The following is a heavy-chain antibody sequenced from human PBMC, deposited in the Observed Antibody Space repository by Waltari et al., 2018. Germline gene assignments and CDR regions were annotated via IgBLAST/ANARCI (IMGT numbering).Heavy chain of an antibody. V-gene: IGHV3-74*01. D-gene: IGHD1-1*01. CDR2: ISNDGRIR. J-gene: IGHJ4*02. CDR3: ASQLGVPGY. CDR1: GFTFGTYW. Sequence: EVQLVESGGGLVQPGGSLRLSCAASGFTFGTYWMYWVREAPGQGLVLGSLISNDGRIRVYADSVKGRFTISRDNVQNTLYLQMNSLRAEDTAVYYCASQLGVPGYWGQGTLVTVSS.